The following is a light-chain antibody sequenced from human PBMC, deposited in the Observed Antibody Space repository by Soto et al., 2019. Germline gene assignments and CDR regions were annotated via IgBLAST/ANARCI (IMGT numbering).Light chain of an antibody. CDR3: QQYNSYWT. CDR1: QSISSW. V-gene: IGKV1-5*01. CDR2: DAS. J-gene: IGKJ1*01. Sequence: DIQMTQSPSTLSASEGDRVTITCRASQSISSWLAWYQQKPGKAPKLLIYDASSLESGVPSRFSGSGSGTEFTLTISSLQPDDFATYYCQQYNSYWTFGQGTKGAIK.